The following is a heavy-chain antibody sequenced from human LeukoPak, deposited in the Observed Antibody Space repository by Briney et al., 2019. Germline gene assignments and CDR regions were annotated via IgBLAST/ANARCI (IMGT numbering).Heavy chain of an antibody. CDR3: TREFAGSSCWCYDY. Sequence: PGESPQTSSKGSGYSFISYWIGWVLQMPGKGLEWMGIIYPGDSDTRYSPSFEGQVTISADKSITTAYLQWSSLKASDSAMYYCTREFAGSSCWCYDYWGQGTLVTVSS. J-gene: IGHJ4*02. D-gene: IGHD6-19*01. V-gene: IGHV5-51*01. CDR1: GYSFISYW. CDR2: IYPGDSDT.